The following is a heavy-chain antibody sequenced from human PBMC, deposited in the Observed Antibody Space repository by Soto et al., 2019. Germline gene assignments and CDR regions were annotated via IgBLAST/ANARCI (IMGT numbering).Heavy chain of an antibody. D-gene: IGHD2-15*01. J-gene: IGHJ6*02. CDR1: GGSLSSDGSY. Sequence: KASETLSLTCTVSGGSLSSDGSYWGWVRQTPGKGLEWIGIVYYTGGTYYNPSLSSRITISVDTSKNQFSLNVRSVTAADTARYYCARTQPQRYCSGGSCRPAYGLDFWGQGTTVTVSS. CDR2: VYYTGGT. CDR3: ARTQPQRYCSGGSCRPAYGLDF. V-gene: IGHV4-39*01.